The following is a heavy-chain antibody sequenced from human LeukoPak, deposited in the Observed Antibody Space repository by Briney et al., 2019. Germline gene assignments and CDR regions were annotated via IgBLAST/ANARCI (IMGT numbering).Heavy chain of an antibody. Sequence: GGSLRLSCVDSKFTFRDYYMSWIRQAPGKGLEWVSYISGDGTYTDYADSVKGRFTISRDNAKNSLFLQMNSLRAEDTAVYYCARLDSGYLPDSWGQGTLVSVSS. J-gene: IGHJ4*02. D-gene: IGHD3-22*01. CDR3: ARLDSGYLPDS. CDR1: KFTFRDYY. CDR2: ISGDGTYT. V-gene: IGHV3-11*03.